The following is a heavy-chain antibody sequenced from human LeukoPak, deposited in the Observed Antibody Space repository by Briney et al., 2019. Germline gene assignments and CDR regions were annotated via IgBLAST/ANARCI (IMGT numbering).Heavy chain of an antibody. CDR3: ARRARKGYSSGWYQDY. D-gene: IGHD6-19*01. CDR2: INHSGST. Sequence: SETLSLTCAVYGGSFSGYYWSWIRQPPGKGLEWIGEINHSGSTNYNPSLKSRVTISVDTSKNQFSLKLSSVTAADTAVYYCARRARKGYSSGWYQDYWGQGTLVTVSS. J-gene: IGHJ4*02. CDR1: GGSFSGYY. V-gene: IGHV4-34*01.